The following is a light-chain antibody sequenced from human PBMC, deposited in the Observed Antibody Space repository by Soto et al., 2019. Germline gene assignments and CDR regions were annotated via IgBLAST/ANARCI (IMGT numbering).Light chain of an antibody. CDR1: QSIATN. CDR3: QQSYSILT. J-gene: IGKJ4*01. V-gene: IGKV1-39*01. Sequence: DIQITQSPSSLSASVGDRVTITCRASQSIATNLNWYQQKPGNAPKLLIYAASRLHSGVPSRFSGDGSGTDFTLSIGSLQPEDFATYYCQQSYSILTFGGGTKLEMK. CDR2: AAS.